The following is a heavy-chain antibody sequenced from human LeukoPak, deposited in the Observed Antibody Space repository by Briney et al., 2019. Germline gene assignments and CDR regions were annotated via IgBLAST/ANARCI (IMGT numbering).Heavy chain of an antibody. CDR2: INHSGST. J-gene: IGHJ4*02. V-gene: IGHV4-34*01. CDR1: GGSFSGYY. Sequence: SETLSLTCAVYGGSFSGYYWSWIRQPPGKGLEWIGEINHSGSTNYNPSLKSRVTISVDTSKNQFSLKLSSVTAADTAVYYCAREKDYYDSSGQFDYWGQGILVTVSS. CDR3: AREKDYYDSSGQFDY. D-gene: IGHD3-22*01.